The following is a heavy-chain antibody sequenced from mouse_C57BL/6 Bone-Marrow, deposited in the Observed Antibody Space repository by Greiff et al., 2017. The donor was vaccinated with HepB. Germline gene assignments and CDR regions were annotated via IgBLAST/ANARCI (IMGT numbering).Heavy chain of an antibody. J-gene: IGHJ3*01. CDR1: GFTFSSYG. V-gene: IGHV5-6*01. Sequence: EVQLVESGGDLVKPGGSLKLSCAASGFTFSSYGMSWVRQTPDKRLEWVATISSGGSYTYYQDSVKGRFTISRDNAKNTLYLQMSSLKSEDTAMYYCARHGDYDDGPWCAYWGQGTLVTVSA. CDR3: ARHGDYDDGPWCAY. D-gene: IGHD2-4*01. CDR2: ISSGGSYT.